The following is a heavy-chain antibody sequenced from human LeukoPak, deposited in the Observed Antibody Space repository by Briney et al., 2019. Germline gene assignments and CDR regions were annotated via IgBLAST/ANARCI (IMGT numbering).Heavy chain of an antibody. V-gene: IGHV3-21*01. CDR2: ISSSSSYI. J-gene: IGHJ6*03. D-gene: IGHD4-11*01. Sequence: GGSLRLSCAASGFTFSSYSMNWVRQAPGKGLEWVSSISSSSSYIYYAVSVKGRFTVSRDNAKNSLYLQMNSLRAEDTAVYYCARAAYSKDGLGYYYYYYMDVWGKGTTVTVSS. CDR1: GFTFSSYS. CDR3: ARAAYSKDGLGYYYYYYMDV.